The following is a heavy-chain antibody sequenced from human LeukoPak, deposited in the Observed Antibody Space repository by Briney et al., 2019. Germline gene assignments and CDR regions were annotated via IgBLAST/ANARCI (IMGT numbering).Heavy chain of an antibody. J-gene: IGHJ6*03. CDR2: MNPNSGNT. CDR1: GYTFTSYD. V-gene: IGHV1-8*01. D-gene: IGHD7-27*01. Sequence: ASVKVSCKASGYTFTSYDINWVRQATGQGLEWMGWMNPNSGNTGYAQKFQGRVTMTRNTSISTAYMELSSLRSEDTAVYYCARVNSPGITGALYYYYYYMDVWGKGTTVTVSS. CDR3: ARVNSPGITGALYYYYYYMDV.